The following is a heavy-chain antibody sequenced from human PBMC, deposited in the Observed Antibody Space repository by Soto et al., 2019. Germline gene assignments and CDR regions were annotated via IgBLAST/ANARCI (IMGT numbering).Heavy chain of an antibody. D-gene: IGHD4-4*01. CDR1: GFTFSSFG. CDR3: ETGMYSRRPSPLDY. V-gene: IGHV3-30*03. J-gene: IGHJ4*02. Sequence: QVQLVESGGGVVQPGRSLRLSCAASGFTFSSFGMHWVRQAPGKGLEWVAVILFDGSNKYYADSVKGRFTISRDNSENTLYLQMNSLRSEDTAVYYWETGMYSRRPSPLDYRGRGTLVTV. CDR2: ILFDGSNK.